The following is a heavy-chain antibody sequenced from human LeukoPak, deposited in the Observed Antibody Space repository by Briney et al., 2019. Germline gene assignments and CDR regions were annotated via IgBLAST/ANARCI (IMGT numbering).Heavy chain of an antibody. D-gene: IGHD5-18*01. CDR1: RFTFSSHW. V-gene: IGHV3-74*01. CDR3: ASPMWDTAIHDY. Sequence: GGSLRLSCAASRFTFSSHWMHWVRQAPGKGLVWVSRINSDGSITSYADSVKGRFTISRDNAKDTLYLQMNSLRAEDAAVYYCASPMWDTAIHDYWGQGTLVTVSS. J-gene: IGHJ4*02. CDR2: INSDGSIT.